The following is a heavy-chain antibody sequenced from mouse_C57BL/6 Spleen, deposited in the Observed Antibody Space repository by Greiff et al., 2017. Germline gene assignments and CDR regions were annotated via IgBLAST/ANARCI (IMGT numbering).Heavy chain of an antibody. CDR1: GYTFTDYN. CDR2: INPNTGGT. V-gene: IGHV1-22*01. CDR3: AIGANYGSIFDY. Sequence: EVQLQQSGPELVKPGASVKMSCKASGYTFTDYNMHWVKQSHGKSLEWIGYINPNTGGTSYNQKFKGKARVTVHKSSSTAYMELRSLTSEDSAVYYCAIGANYGSIFDYWGQGTTLTVSA. D-gene: IGHD1-1*01. J-gene: IGHJ2*01.